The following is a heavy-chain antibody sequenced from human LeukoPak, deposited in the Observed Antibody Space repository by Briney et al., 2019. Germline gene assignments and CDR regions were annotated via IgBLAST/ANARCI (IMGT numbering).Heavy chain of an antibody. CDR3: ARDPGYNFYFDY. J-gene: IGHJ4*02. V-gene: IGHV3-11*01. CDR2: ISSSRSTL. Sequence: PGGSLRLPCAASGFTFGDYYMSWIRQAPGKGLEWVSYISSSRSTLYYADSVKGRFTISRDNAKNSLYLQMNSLRAEDTAVYYCARDPGYNFYFDYWGQGALVTVSS. CDR1: GFTFGDYY. D-gene: IGHD5-24*01.